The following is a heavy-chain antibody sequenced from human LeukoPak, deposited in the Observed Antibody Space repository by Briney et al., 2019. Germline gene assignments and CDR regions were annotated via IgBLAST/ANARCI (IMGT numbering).Heavy chain of an antibody. Sequence: SETLSLTCAVYGGSLSGYYWSWIRQPPGKGLEWIGEINHSGSTNYNPSLKSRVTISVDTSKNQFSLKLSSVTAADTAVYYCARHNDYYVVGGMDVWGQGTTVTVSS. V-gene: IGHV4-34*01. CDR3: ARHNDYYVVGGMDV. CDR2: INHSGST. J-gene: IGHJ6*02. D-gene: IGHD3-10*02. CDR1: GGSLSGYY.